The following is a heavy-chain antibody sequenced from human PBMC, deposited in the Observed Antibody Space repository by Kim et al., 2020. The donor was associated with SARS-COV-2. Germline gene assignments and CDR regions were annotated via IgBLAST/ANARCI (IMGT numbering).Heavy chain of an antibody. V-gene: IGHV3-43*01. D-gene: IGHD1-7*01. CDR3: AKDMEVRITVTFYYYYGMDV. J-gene: IGHJ6*02. Sequence: RFTISRDNSKNSLYLQMNSLRTEDTALYYCAKDMEVRITVTFYYYYGMDVWGQGTTVTVSS.